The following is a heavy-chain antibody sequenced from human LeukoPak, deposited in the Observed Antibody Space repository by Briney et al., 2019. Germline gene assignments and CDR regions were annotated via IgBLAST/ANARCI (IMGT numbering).Heavy chain of an antibody. CDR3: ASYSSSHLFVFDH. CDR1: GGSISSSSYY. J-gene: IGHJ4*02. CDR2: IYYSGST. D-gene: IGHD6-13*01. Sequence: SETLSLTCTVSGGSISSSSYYWGWIRQPPGKGLEWIGSIYYSGSTYYNPSLKSRVTMSVDTSKNQFSLKLSSVTAADTAVYYCASYSSSHLFVFDHWGQGTLVTVSS. V-gene: IGHV4-39*01.